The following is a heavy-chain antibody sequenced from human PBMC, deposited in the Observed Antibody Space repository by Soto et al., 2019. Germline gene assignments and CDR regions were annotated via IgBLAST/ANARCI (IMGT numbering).Heavy chain of an antibody. CDR2: IYYSGST. J-gene: IGHJ6*02. D-gene: IGHD3-10*02. Sequence: PSETLSLTCTVSGGSISSSSYYWGWIRQPPGKGLEWIGSIYYSGSTYYNPSLKSRVTISVDTSKNQFSLKLTSVTAADTAVYYCARHAFPSVFGELLSLDYYYYGMDVWGQGTTLTVSS. CDR3: ARHAFPSVFGELLSLDYYYYGMDV. CDR1: GGSISSSSYY. V-gene: IGHV4-39*01.